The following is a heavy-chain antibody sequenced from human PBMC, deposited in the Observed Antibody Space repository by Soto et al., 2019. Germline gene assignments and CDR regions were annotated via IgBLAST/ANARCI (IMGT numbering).Heavy chain of an antibody. CDR1: GGSIRSSYW. V-gene: IGHV4-4*02. J-gene: IGHJ4*01. Sequence: QVQLQESGPGLVKPSGTLSLTCTVSGGSIRSSYWWTWIRQSPGKGLEWIGEIYHSGNTNYNPSLKGRVAISVDMSKNQVSLTLTSVTAADTATYYCATRGGYYVETRLDDWGHGILVTVSS. D-gene: IGHD2-15*01. CDR3: ATRGGYYVETRLDD. CDR2: IYHSGNT.